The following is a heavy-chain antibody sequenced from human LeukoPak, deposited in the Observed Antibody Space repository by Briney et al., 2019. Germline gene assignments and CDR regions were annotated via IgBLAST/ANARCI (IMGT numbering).Heavy chain of an antibody. J-gene: IGHJ4*02. CDR1: GGSMSSYY. D-gene: IGHD2-2*01. CDR3: ARQYCSRTTCYDDF. CDR2: IYYSGST. Sequence: KASETLSLTCTVSGGSMSSYYWSWIRQPPGKALEWIGYIYYSGSTKYNPSLKSRVTISVDTSKNQFSLKLSSVTAADTALYYCARQYCSRTTCYDDFWGQGTLVTVSS. V-gene: IGHV4-59*08.